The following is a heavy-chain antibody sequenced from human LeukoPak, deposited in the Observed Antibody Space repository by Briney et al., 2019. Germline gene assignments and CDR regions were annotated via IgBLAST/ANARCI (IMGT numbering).Heavy chain of an antibody. V-gene: IGHV3-74*01. D-gene: IGHD6-6*01. J-gene: IGHJ4*02. Sequence: GGSLRLSCAASGFTFSSYLMHWVRKASGKGLVWVSRITSDGSSTSYADSVKGRFTISRDNAKNTLYLQMNSLRAEGTAVYYCARDPRDSSLSGVAMDYWGQGTLVTVSS. CDR2: ITSDGSST. CDR1: GFTFSSYL. CDR3: ARDPRDSSLSGVAMDY.